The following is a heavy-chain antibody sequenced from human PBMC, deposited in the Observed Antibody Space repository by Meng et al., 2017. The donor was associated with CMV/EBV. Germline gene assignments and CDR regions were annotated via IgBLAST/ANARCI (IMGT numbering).Heavy chain of an antibody. CDR2: INHSGST. D-gene: IGHD2-2*01. Sequence: SETLSLTCAVYGGSFSGYYWSWIRQPPGKGLEWVGEINHSGSTNYNPSLKSRVTISVDTSKNQFPLKLSSVTAADTAVYYCARARYCSSTSCYRNDYYYYGMDVWGQGTTVTVSS. J-gene: IGHJ6*02. CDR3: ARARYCSSTSCYRNDYYYYGMDV. V-gene: IGHV4-34*01. CDR1: GGSFSGYY.